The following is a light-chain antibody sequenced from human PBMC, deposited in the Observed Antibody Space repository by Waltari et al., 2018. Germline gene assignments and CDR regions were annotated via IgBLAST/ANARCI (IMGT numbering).Light chain of an antibody. Sequence: SSELTQDPAVSVALGQTVRITCQGGSLRRYYSSWYQQKPGQAPVLVIYGKNNRPSGIPDRFSGSSSGNTASLTITGAQAEDEADYYCNSRDSSGNHVIFGGGTELTVL. V-gene: IGLV3-19*01. CDR2: GKN. CDR3: NSRDSSGNHVI. CDR1: SLRRYY. J-gene: IGLJ2*01.